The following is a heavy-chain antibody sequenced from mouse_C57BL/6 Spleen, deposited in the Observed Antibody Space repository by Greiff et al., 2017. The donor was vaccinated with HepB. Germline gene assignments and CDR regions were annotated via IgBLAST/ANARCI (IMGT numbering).Heavy chain of an antibody. D-gene: IGHD2-1*01. V-gene: IGHV1-15*01. CDR3: TRGWRNYYFDY. CDR1: GYTFTDYE. J-gene: IGHJ2*01. Sequence: QVQLQQSGAELVRPGASVTLSCKASGYTFTDYEMHWVKQTPVHGLEWIGAIDPETGGTAYNQKFKGKAILTADKSSSTAYMELRSLTSEDSAVYYCTRGWRNYYFDYWGQGTTLTVSS. CDR2: IDPETGGT.